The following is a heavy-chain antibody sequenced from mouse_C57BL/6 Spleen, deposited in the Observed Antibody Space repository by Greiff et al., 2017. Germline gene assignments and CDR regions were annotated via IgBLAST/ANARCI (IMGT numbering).Heavy chain of an antibody. J-gene: IGHJ2*01. V-gene: IGHV1-5*01. CDR2: IYPGNSDT. CDR3: TREDYDYGYCDY. CDR1: GYTFTSYW. D-gene: IGHD2-4*01. Sequence: VQLQQSGTVLARPGASVKMSCKTSGYTFTSYWMHWVKQRPGQGLEWIGAIYPGNSDTSYNQKFKGKAKLTAVTSASTAYMELSSLTNEDSAVYYCTREDYDYGYCDYWGQGTTLTVSS.